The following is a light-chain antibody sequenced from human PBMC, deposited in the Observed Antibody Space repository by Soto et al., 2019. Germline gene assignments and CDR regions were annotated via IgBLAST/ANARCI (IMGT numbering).Light chain of an antibody. V-gene: IGLV1-40*01. J-gene: IGLJ1*01. CDR1: SSNIGAGYD. CDR3: KSYDSSLSAYV. CDR2: GNT. Sequence: QSVLTQPPSVSGAPGQRVTISCTGSSSNIGAGYDVHWYQQLPGTAPKLLIYGNTNRPSGVPDRFSGSKSGTSASLAITGLQAEDEADSYCKSYDSSLSAYVFGTATKVTVL.